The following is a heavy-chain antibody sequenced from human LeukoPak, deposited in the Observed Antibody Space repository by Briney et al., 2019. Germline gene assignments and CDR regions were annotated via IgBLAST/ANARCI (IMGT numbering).Heavy chain of an antibody. V-gene: IGHV3-53*01. J-gene: IGHJ6*02. CDR2: MYADGST. Sequence: GGSLRLSCAASGLTVGINYMSWVRQAPGKGLEWVSFMYADGSTDYADSVKGRFTISRDNSKNTLYLQMNTLRAEDTAIYYCARDRYRSGYMDVWGQGTTVTVS. D-gene: IGHD6-19*01. CDR3: ARDRYRSGYMDV. CDR1: GLTVGINY.